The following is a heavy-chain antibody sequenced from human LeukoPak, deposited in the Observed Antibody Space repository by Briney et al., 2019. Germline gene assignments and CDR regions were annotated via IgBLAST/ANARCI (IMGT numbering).Heavy chain of an antibody. Sequence: PSETLSLTCTVSGVSISSSSYYWGWIRQPPGKGLEWIGSFYYSGSTNYNPSLKSRVTISVDKSKNQLSLKLSSVTAADTAVYYCVREEVTKFDYWGQGTLVTVSP. CDR3: VREEVTKFDY. J-gene: IGHJ4*02. V-gene: IGHV4-39*07. CDR1: GVSISSSSYY. CDR2: FYYSGST. D-gene: IGHD2-21*02.